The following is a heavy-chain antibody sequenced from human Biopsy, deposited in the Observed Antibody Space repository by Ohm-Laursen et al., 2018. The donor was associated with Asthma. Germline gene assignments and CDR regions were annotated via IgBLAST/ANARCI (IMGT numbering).Heavy chain of an antibody. CDR1: RDIFSSYG. CDR3: AREVSTVDYGYYYFAMDV. CDR2: IIPISLTP. J-gene: IGHJ6*02. Sequence: SVKVSCKCSRDIFSSYGFSWVRQAPGQGLEWMGGIIPISLTPSYARRFRGRVTFTADESTSSAYMELSSLRSEDSAVYYCAREVSTVDYGYYYFAMDVWGQGTTVTVSS. V-gene: IGHV1-69*13. D-gene: IGHD4-17*01.